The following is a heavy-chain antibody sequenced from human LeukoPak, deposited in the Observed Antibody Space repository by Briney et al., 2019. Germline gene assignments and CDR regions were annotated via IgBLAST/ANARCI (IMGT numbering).Heavy chain of an antibody. J-gene: IGHJ4*02. D-gene: IGHD5-24*01. CDR2: ISWNSGSI. V-gene: IGHV3-9*01. CDR1: GFTFRSYA. Sequence: GGSLRLSCAVSGFTFRSYAMNWVRQAPGKGLEWVSGISWNSGSIGYADSVKGRFTISRDNAKNSLYLQMNSLRAEDTALYYCAKGYRKGRWLPLDYWGQGTLVTVSS. CDR3: AKGYRKGRWLPLDY.